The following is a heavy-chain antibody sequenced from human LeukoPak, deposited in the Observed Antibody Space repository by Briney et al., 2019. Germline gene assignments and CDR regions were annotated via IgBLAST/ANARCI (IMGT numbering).Heavy chain of an antibody. J-gene: IGHJ4*02. CDR1: GFTFSSYA. Sequence: GGSLRLSRAASGFTFSSYAMSWVRQAPGKGLEWVSSISSSSSYIYYADSVKGRFTISRDNAKNSLYLQMNSLRAEDTALYYCARVASNYDFDCWGQGTLVTVSS. CDR2: ISSSSSYI. CDR3: ARVASNYDFDC. V-gene: IGHV3-21*04. D-gene: IGHD4-11*01.